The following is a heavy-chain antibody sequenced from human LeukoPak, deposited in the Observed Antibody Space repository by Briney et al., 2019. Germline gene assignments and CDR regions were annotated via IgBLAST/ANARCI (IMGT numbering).Heavy chain of an antibody. CDR2: IYHSGST. CDR1: GGSISSGGHY. J-gene: IGHJ6*03. D-gene: IGHD2-2*01. Sequence: SETLSLTCTVSGGSISSGGHYWSWIRQPPGKGLEWIGYIYHSGSTYYNPSLKSPVTISVDRPKNQFSLKLSSVTAADTAVYYCARVPRYDYCSSSSCPFYYYMDVWGKGTTVTVSS. V-gene: IGHV4-30-2*01. CDR3: ARVPRYDYCSSSSCPFYYYMDV.